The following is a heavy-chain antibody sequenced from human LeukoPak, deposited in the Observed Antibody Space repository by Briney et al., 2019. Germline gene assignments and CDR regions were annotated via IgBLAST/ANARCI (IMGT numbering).Heavy chain of an antibody. CDR1: GYTFTSYD. D-gene: IGHD3-10*01. Sequence: GASVKVSCKASGYTFTSYDINWVRQATGQGPEWMGWMNPNSGNTGYAQKFQGRVTMTRNTSISTAYMELSSLRSEDTAVYYCARAPLEITMVRGVESYYFDYWGQGTLVTVSS. CDR2: MNPNSGNT. CDR3: ARAPLEITMVRGVESYYFDY. J-gene: IGHJ4*02. V-gene: IGHV1-8*01.